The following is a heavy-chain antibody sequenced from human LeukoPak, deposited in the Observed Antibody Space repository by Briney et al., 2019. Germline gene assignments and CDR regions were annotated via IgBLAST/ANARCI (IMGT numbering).Heavy chain of an antibody. J-gene: IGHJ4*02. D-gene: IGHD6-13*01. CDR2: IIPILGIA. CDR1: GGTFSSYA. CDR3: ASRERGQQQLVGY. Sequence: SVKVSCKASGGTFSSYAISWVRQAPGQGLEWMGRIIPILGIANYAQKFQGRVTITADKSTSTAYMELSSLRSEDTAVYYCASRERGQQQLVGYWGQGTLVTVSS. V-gene: IGHV1-69*04.